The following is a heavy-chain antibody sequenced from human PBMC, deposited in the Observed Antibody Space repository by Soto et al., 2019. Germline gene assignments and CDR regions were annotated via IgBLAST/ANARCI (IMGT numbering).Heavy chain of an antibody. D-gene: IGHD5-18*01. J-gene: IGHJ4*02. CDR1: GGSISSYY. Sequence: NPSETLSLTCTVSGGSISSYYWSWIRQPPGKGLEWIGYIYYSGSTNYNPSLKSRVTISVDTSKNQFSLKLSSVTAADTAVYYCARLDVDTAMVSTSRWGTLFNPIFDYWGQGTLVTVSS. CDR3: ARLDVDTAMVSTSRWGTLFNPIFDY. V-gene: IGHV4-59*01. CDR2: IYYSGST.